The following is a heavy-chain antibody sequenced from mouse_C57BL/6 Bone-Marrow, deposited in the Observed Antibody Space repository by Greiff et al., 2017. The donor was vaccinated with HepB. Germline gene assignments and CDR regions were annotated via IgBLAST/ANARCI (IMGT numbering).Heavy chain of an antibody. V-gene: IGHV14-4*01. D-gene: IGHD2-10*02. Sequence: EVQLVESGAELVRPGASVKLSCTASGFNIKDDYMHWVKQRPEQGLEWIGWIDPENGDTEYASKFQGKATITADTSSNTAYLQLSSLTSEDTAVYYCTTPLYGNYERGMGYYAMDYWGQGTSVTVSS. CDR2: IDPENGDT. J-gene: IGHJ4*01. CDR3: TTPLYGNYERGMGYYAMDY. CDR1: GFNIKDDY.